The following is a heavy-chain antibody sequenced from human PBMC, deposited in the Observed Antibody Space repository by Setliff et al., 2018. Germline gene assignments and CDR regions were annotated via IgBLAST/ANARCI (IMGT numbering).Heavy chain of an antibody. D-gene: IGHD3-22*01. Sequence: ETLSLTCSVSGDSINSGTYYWSWFRQSAGKGLEWIGEINHSGSTNYDPSLKSRVTISVDTSKNQFSLKLSSVTAADTAVYYCARGKIRITMIVVPTGGAFDIWGQGTMVTVS. CDR1: GDSINSGTYY. V-gene: IGHV4-61*10. J-gene: IGHJ3*02. CDR3: ARGKIRITMIVVPTGGAFDI. CDR2: INHSGST.